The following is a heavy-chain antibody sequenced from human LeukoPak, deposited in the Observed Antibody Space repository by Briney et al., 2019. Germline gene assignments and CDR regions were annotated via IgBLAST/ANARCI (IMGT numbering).Heavy chain of an antibody. J-gene: IGHJ3*02. Sequence: PGGSLRLSRAASGFTFSSYWMHWVRQAPGKGLVWVSHIDTDGITTSYADSVKGRFTISRDKAEKSLYLQMNSLRAEDTAVYYCARRNWNDRGDSAFDIWGQGTMVTVAS. CDR1: GFTFSSYW. V-gene: IGHV3-74*01. CDR3: ARRNWNDRGDSAFDI. CDR2: IDTDGITT. D-gene: IGHD1-1*01.